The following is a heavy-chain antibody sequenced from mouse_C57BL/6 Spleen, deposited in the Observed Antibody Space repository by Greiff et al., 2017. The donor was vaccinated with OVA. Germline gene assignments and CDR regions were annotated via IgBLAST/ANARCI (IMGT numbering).Heavy chain of an antibody. V-gene: IGHV1-52*01. CDR3: ARVGYGNYGAWFAY. CDR1: GYTFTSYW. J-gene: IGHJ3*01. CDR2: IDPSDSET. Sequence: QVQLQQPGAELVRPGSSVKLSCKASGYTFTSYWMHWVKQRPIQGLEWIGNIDPSDSETHYNQKFKDKATLTVDKSSSTAYMQLSSLTSEDSAVYYCARVGYGNYGAWFAYWGQGTLVTVSA. D-gene: IGHD2-1*01.